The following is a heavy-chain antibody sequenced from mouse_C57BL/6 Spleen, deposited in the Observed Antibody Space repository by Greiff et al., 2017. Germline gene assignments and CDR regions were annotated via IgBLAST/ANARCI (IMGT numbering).Heavy chain of an antibody. CDR3: ARHEEAMDY. J-gene: IGHJ4*01. V-gene: IGHV5-6*01. Sequence: EVQLVESGGDLVKPGASLKLSCAASGFTFSSYGMSWVRQTPDKRLEWVATISSGGSYTYYQDSVKGRFTISRDNAKNTLYMQMSRLQSEDTAIYYCARHEEAMDYWGQGTSVTVSS. CDR2: ISSGGSYT. CDR1: GFTFSSYG.